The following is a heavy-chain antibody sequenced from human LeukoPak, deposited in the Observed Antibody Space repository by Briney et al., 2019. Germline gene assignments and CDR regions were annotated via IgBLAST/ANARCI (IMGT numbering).Heavy chain of an antibody. CDR1: GGSISSYY. CDR2: IYYSGST. V-gene: IGHV4-59*01. D-gene: IGHD2-2*01. J-gene: IGHJ5*02. Sequence: SETLSLTCTVSGGSISSYYWSWIRQPPGKGLEWIGYIYYSGSTNYNPSLKSRVTISVDTSKNQFSLKLSSVTAADTAVYYCAREICSSTSCAGNWFDPWGQGTPVTVSS. CDR3: AREICSSTSCAGNWFDP.